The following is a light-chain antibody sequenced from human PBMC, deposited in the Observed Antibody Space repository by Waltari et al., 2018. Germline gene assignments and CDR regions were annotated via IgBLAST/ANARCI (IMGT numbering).Light chain of an antibody. V-gene: IGKV4-1*01. CDR3: QQHYLTPWT. J-gene: IGKJ1*01. Sequence: EIVMTQSLDSLAVSLGERATINCKSSQSVLYSSNNKNFLTWYQQKPGQPPKLLIYWASTRESGVPDRFSGSGSGTEFTLTISSLQAEDVAVYYCQQHYLTPWTFGQGTKVEI. CDR2: WAS. CDR1: QSVLYSSNNKNF.